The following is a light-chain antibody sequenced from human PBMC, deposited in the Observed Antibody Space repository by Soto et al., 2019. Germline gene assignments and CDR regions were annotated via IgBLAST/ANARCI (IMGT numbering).Light chain of an antibody. CDR1: SSDVGGYNY. CDR2: DVS. V-gene: IGLV2-14*03. Sequence: QSALTQPASVSGSPGQSVTISCTGTSSDVGGYNYVSWYQHHPGKVPKLIIYDVSNRPSGVSNRFSGSKSGNTASLTISGLQPEDEADYYCTSYRSTTTWVFGGGTKLTVL. J-gene: IGLJ3*02. CDR3: TSYRSTTTWV.